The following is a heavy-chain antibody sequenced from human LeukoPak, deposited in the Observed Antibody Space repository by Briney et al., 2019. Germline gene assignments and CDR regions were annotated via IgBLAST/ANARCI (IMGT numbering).Heavy chain of an antibody. CDR2: INPSGGNT. J-gene: IGHJ5*02. V-gene: IGHV1-46*01. CDR3: ARDMYGRSSEGNRFDP. Sequence: ASVKVSCKPSGYTFSSYHVHWVRQAPGQGLEWMGMINPSGGNTKYSQKFQGRVTMTRDVSKSTVYMELSSLISEDTAVYYCARDMYGRSSEGNRFDPWGQGTLVTVSS. CDR1: GYTFSSYH. D-gene: IGHD6-6*01.